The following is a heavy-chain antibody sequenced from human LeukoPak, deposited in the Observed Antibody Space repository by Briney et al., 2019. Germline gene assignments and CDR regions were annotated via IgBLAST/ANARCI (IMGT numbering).Heavy chain of an antibody. CDR3: AKDNRRHYTSGPNPDSLH. Sequence: GGSLRLACAGSGFIFNNYAMHWVRQPPGKGLEWVSGISWNSGSIDYADSVKGRFTISRDNAKNSLYLQMNSLRVEDTAFYYCAKDNRRHYTSGPNPDSLHWGQGALVTVSS. CDR2: ISWNSGSI. CDR1: GFIFNNYA. D-gene: IGHD6-19*01. V-gene: IGHV3-9*01. J-gene: IGHJ4*02.